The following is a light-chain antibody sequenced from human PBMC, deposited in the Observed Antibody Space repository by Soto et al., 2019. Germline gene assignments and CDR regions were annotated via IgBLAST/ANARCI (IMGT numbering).Light chain of an antibody. V-gene: IGKV1-9*01. CDR3: QQVNSFPRT. J-gene: IGKJ5*01. Sequence: IQLTQSPSSLSASVGDRVAISCRASQGISSHFAWYQQKPREAPKLLIYAASTFQTGVPSRFSGGGSGTDFTLTLSNLEPEDFATYYCQQVNSFPRTFGQGTRLEIE. CDR2: AAS. CDR1: QGISSH.